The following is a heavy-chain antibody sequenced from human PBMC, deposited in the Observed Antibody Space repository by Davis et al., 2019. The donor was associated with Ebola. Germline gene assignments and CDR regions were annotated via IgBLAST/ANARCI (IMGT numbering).Heavy chain of an antibody. CDR2: TRNKASSYST. D-gene: IGHD7-27*01. J-gene: IGHJ6*03. CDR3: TSDLLPWGTGYYYQSMDV. V-gene: IGHV3-72*01. CDR1: GFTFSNYV. Sequence: GESLKISCAASGFTFSNYVMNWVRQAPGKGLEWVARTRNKASSYSTEYAASVKGRFTLSRYDSENMFYLQMNSLKTEDTAVYYCTSDLLPWGTGYYYQSMDVWGRGTTVTVSS.